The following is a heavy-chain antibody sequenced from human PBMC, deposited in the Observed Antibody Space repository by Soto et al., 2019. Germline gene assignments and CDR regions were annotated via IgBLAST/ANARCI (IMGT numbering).Heavy chain of an antibody. CDR2: ISYDGSNQ. V-gene: IGHV3-30-3*01. CDR3: ASDLGAWKFDY. J-gene: IGHJ4*02. CDR1: GFTFSSHA. Sequence: QVQLVESGGGVVQPGRSLRLSCAASGFTFSSHAMHWVRQAPGKGLEWVAFISYDGSNQHYADSVKGRFTSSRDNSENTLYLQMNSLRGEDTAMYYCASDLGAWKFDYWGQGTLVTVSS. D-gene: IGHD1-1*01.